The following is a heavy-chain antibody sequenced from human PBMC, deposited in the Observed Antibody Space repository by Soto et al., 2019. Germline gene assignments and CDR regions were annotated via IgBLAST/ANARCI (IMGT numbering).Heavy chain of an antibody. D-gene: IGHD3-10*01. CDR2: INHSGNT. CDR3: AREDYYGPGSYSVY. J-gene: IGHJ4*02. V-gene: IGHV4-34*01. CDR1: GGSFSGYY. Sequence: QVQLQQWGAGLLKPSETLSLTCGVYGGSFSGYYWSWIRQPPGKGLEWIGEINHSGNTNYNPSLKSRVTISVDTSKNQFSLNLSSVTAADTAVYYCAREDYYGPGSYSVYWGQGALVTVSS.